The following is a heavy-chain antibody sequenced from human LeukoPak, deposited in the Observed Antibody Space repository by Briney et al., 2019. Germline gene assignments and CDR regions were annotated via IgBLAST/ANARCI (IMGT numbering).Heavy chain of an antibody. CDR1: GFTFSSYG. J-gene: IGHJ1*01. CDR3: ARHDLPVSGESDGYFQH. D-gene: IGHD3-16*01. Sequence: GGSLRLSCAASGFTFSSYGMHWVRQAPGKGLEWVAFIRYDGSNKYYADSVKGRFTISRDNSKNTLYLQMNSLRAEDTAVYYCARHDLPVSGESDGYFQHWGQGTLVTVSS. CDR2: IRYDGSNK. V-gene: IGHV3-30*02.